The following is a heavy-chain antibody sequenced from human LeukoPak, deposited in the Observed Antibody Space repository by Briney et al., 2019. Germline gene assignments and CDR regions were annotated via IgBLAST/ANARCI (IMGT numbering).Heavy chain of an antibody. CDR2: ISSSGTTI. J-gene: IGHJ4*02. CDR3: ARGLDDGYSYGLDY. V-gene: IGHV3-48*03. D-gene: IGHD5-18*01. CDR1: GFTISSYE. Sequence: PGGSLRLSCAASGFTISSYEMNWVRQAPGKGLEWVSDISSSGTTIHYADSVKGRFTISRDNAKNSLYLQMSSLRAEDTAVYYCARGLDDGYSYGLDYWGQGTLVTVSS.